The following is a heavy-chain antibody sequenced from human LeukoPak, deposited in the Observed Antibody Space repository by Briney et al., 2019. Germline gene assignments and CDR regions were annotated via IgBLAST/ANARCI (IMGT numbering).Heavy chain of an antibody. CDR3: ARVNDYGVSYYFDY. CDR1: GFTFSSYW. V-gene: IGHV3-7*01. CDR2: IKQDGSEK. Sequence: GGSLRLSCAASGFTFSSYWMSWVRQAPGKGLEWVANIKQDGSEKYYVDSVKGRFTISRDSAKNSLYLQMNSLRAEDTAVYYCARVNDYGVSYYFDYWGQGTLVTVSS. D-gene: IGHD4-17*01. J-gene: IGHJ4*02.